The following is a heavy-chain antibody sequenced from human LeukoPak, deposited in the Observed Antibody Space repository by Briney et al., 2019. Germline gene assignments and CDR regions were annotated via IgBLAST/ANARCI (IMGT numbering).Heavy chain of an antibody. V-gene: IGHV4-4*07. D-gene: IGHD6-19*01. CDR2: IYTSGST. CDR3: AREDIAVAGTGFDY. CDR1: GGSISSYY. J-gene: IGHJ4*02. Sequence: SETLSLTCTVSGGSISSYYWSWIRQPPGKGLEWIGRIYTSGSTNYNPSLRSRVTMSVDTSKNQFSLKLSSVTAADTAVYYCAREDIAVAGTGFDYWGQGTLVIVSS.